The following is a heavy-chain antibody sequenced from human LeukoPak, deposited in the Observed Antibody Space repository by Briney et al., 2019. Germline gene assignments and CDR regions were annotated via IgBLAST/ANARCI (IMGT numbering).Heavy chain of an antibody. CDR3: ARHPYGGNSDFDY. V-gene: IGHV4-59*08. CDR1: GGSISSYY. D-gene: IGHD4-23*01. CDR2: IYYSGST. Sequence: SETLSLTCTVSGGSISSYYWSWIRQPPGKGLEWIGYIYYSGSTKYNPPLKSRVTISVDTSQNQFSLRLSSVTAADTAVYYCARHPYGGNSDFDYWGQGTLVTVSS. J-gene: IGHJ4*02.